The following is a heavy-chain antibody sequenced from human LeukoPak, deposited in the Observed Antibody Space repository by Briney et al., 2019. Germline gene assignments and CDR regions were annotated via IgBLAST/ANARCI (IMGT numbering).Heavy chain of an antibody. D-gene: IGHD3-3*01. V-gene: IGHV1-69*06. Sequence: ASVKVSCKPSGGTFTSYAISWVRQAPGQGLEWMGGIIPIFGTANYAQKFQGTVTITADKSTSTAYMELSSLRSEDTAVYYCATPSVTTIVGAFDIWGQGTMVTVSS. J-gene: IGHJ3*02. CDR1: GGTFTSYA. CDR2: IIPIFGTA. CDR3: ATPSVTTIVGAFDI.